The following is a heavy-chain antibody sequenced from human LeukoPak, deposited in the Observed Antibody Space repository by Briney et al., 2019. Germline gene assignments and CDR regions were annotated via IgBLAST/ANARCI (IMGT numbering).Heavy chain of an antibody. J-gene: IGHJ4*02. CDR1: GLTFSTYW. V-gene: IGHV3-74*01. D-gene: IGHD6-13*01. Sequence: GGSMRLSCAASGLTFSTYWMHWVRQAPGKGLVWVSRINGDGSLSYADSVKGRFTISRDNTKNMLYLQMNSLRAEDTAVYYCAGGASSTVHYWGQGTLVTVSS. CDR2: INGDGSL. CDR3: AGGASSTVHY.